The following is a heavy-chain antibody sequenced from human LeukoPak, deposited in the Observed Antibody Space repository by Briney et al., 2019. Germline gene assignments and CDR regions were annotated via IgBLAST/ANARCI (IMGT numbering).Heavy chain of an antibody. D-gene: IGHD3-22*01. CDR3: ARGTGIVVVIAFNG. V-gene: IGHV3-21*01. J-gene: IGHJ4*02. Sequence: GGSLRLSCAASGFTFSSYSMNWVRQAPGKGLEWVSSISSSSSYIYHADSVKGRFTISRDNAKNSLYLQMNSLRAEDMAVYYCARGTGIVVVIAFNGWGQGTPVTVSS. CDR1: GFTFSSYS. CDR2: ISSSSSYI.